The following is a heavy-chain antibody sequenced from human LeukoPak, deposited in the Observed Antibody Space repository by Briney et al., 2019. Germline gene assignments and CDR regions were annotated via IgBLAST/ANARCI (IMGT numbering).Heavy chain of an antibody. V-gene: IGHV3-49*04. J-gene: IGHJ4*02. CDR2: ITRKSYGGTT. Sequence: GGCLRLSCTASGHTSDDYTVTWVRQAPGKGLEWVGFITRKSYGGTTEYAASVKGRFTISRDDSKSIAYLEMSSLKTEDTGVYYCSHSGKYDFWSGTFWGQGTLVIVSS. CDR3: SHSGKYDFWSGTF. CDR1: GHTSDDYT. D-gene: IGHD3-3*01.